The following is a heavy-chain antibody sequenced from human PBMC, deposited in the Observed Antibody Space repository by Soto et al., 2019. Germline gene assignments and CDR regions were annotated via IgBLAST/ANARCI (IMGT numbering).Heavy chain of an antibody. Sequence: PSETLSLTCTVSGGSISSSSYYWGWIRRPPGKGLEWIGSIYYSGSTYYNPSLKSRVTISVDTSKSQFSLKLSSVTAADTAVYYCARRSGYDFFFDYWGQGTLVTVSS. V-gene: IGHV4-39*01. CDR2: IYYSGST. J-gene: IGHJ4*02. CDR3: ARRSGYDFFFDY. CDR1: GGSISSSSYY. D-gene: IGHD5-12*01.